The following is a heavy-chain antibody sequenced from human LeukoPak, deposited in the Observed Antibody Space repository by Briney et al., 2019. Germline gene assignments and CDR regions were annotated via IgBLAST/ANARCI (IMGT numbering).Heavy chain of an antibody. CDR3: AKSNYGDFGWFDP. V-gene: IGHV3-7*01. CDR2: IKQDGSEK. CDR1: GFTLGTYW. J-gene: IGHJ5*02. D-gene: IGHD4-17*01. Sequence: GSLRLSCAASGFTLGTYWMNRVRQAPGKGLEWVANIKQDGSEKRYVDSVKGRFTISRDNAKNSLFLQMNSPRAEDTAVYFCAKSNYGDFGWFDPWGQGTLVIVSS.